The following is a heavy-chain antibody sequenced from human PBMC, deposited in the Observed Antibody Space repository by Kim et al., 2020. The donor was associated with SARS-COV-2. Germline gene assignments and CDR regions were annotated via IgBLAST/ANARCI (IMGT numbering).Heavy chain of an antibody. D-gene: IGHD3-10*01. CDR3: ASTRRVVRGVLQRPFDY. V-gene: IGHV4-34*01. CDR1: GGSFSGYY. Sequence: SETLSLTCAVYGGSFSGYYWSWIRQPPGKGLEWIGEINHSGSTNYNPSLKSRVTISVDTSKNQFSLKLSSVTAADTAVYYCASTRRVVRGVLQRPFDYWGQGTLVTVSS. CDR2: INHSGST. J-gene: IGHJ4*02.